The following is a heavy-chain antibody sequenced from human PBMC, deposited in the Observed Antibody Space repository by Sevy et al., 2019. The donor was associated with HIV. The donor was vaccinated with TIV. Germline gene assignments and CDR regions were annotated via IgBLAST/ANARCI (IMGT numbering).Heavy chain of an antibody. CDR3: ARDLLSYSGYDFRSFDY. D-gene: IGHD5-12*01. Sequence: ASLKVSCKASGGAFSTYAISWVRQAPGQGLEWMGGIIPIFGTGNYAQKFQGRVTITADESTSTAYMELSSLRSEDTAVYYCARDLLSYSGYDFRSFDYWGQGTLVTVSS. CDR1: GGAFSTYA. V-gene: IGHV1-69*13. CDR2: IIPIFGTG. J-gene: IGHJ4*02.